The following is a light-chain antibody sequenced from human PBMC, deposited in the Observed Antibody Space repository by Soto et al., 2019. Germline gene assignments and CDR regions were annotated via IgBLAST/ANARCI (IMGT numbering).Light chain of an antibody. CDR3: GTWDNSLSVVV. V-gene: IGLV1-51*01. Sequence: QSVLTQPPSVSAAPGQKVTISCSGSSSNIGNNYVSWYQQLPGTAPKLLIYDNNKRPSGIPDRFSASKSGTSVTLDITGLQTGDEADYYCGTWDNSLSVVVFGGGTKLTVL. CDR1: SSNIGNNY. CDR2: DNN. J-gene: IGLJ2*01.